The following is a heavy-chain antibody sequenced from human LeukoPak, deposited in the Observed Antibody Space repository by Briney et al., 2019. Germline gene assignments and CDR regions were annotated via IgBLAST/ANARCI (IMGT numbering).Heavy chain of an antibody. Sequence: SEILSLTCTVSGGSISSYYWSWIRQPPGKGLEWIGYIYYSGSTNYNPSLKSRVTISADTSKNQFSLKLSSVTAADTAVYYCARGGKGSDGFDYWGQGTLVTVSS. CDR3: ARGGKGSDGFDY. J-gene: IGHJ4*02. D-gene: IGHD3-10*01. V-gene: IGHV4-59*01. CDR1: GGSISSYY. CDR2: IYYSGST.